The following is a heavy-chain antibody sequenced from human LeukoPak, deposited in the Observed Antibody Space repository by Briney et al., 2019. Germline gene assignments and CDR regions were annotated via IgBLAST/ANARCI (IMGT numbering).Heavy chain of an antibody. J-gene: IGHJ4*02. CDR2: INHSGST. V-gene: IGHV4-34*01. CDR1: GGSFSGYY. CDR3: ARVSSGYYPD. D-gene: IGHD3-22*01. Sequence: SETLSLTCGVYGGSFSGYYWSWIRQPPGKGLEWIGEINHSGSTNYNPSLKSRVTISVDTSKNQFSLKLSSVTAADTAVYYCARVSSGYYPDWGQGTLVTVSS.